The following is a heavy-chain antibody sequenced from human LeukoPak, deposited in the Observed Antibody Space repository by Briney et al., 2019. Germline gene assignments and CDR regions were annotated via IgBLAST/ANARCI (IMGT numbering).Heavy chain of an antibody. J-gene: IGHJ3*02. V-gene: IGHV4-4*07. Sequence: PSETLSLTCTVSGGSISSYYWSWIRQPAGKGLEWIGRIYTNGSTNYNPSLKSRVTMSVDTSKNQFSLKLSSVTAADTAVYYCARGTIFGVVIKAFDILGQGTMVTVSS. CDR3: ARGTIFGVVIKAFDI. CDR1: GGSISSYY. CDR2: IYTNGST. D-gene: IGHD3-3*01.